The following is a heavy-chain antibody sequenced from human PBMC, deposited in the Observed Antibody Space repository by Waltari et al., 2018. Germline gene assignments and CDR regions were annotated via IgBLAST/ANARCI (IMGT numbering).Heavy chain of an antibody. J-gene: IGHJ6*02. CDR2: VNANNGKT. Sequence: QVQLVQSGAEVKKSGASVKVSCKASGYTFTTYGLGWIRQARGQGLDWLGWVNANNGKTKYAQKLEGRVTMTTDTATDTAYMELRSLTFDDMAVYYCARRLRGGLDVWGQGTTVTVS. D-gene: IGHD2-21*02. V-gene: IGHV1-18*03. CDR1: GYTFTTYG. CDR3: ARRLRGGLDV.